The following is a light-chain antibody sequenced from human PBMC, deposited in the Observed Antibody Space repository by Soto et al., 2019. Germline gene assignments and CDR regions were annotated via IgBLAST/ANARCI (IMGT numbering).Light chain of an antibody. J-gene: IGLJ2*01. V-gene: IGLV7-46*01. Sequence: QAVVTQEPSLTVSPGGTVTLTCGSSTGAVTSNHHPYWFQQKAGQAPRTLIYDTSNKHSWTPARFSGSLLGDKAALTLSGAQPEDEAPYYCLLSYNAARVFGGGTKLTVL. CDR3: LLSYNAARV. CDR2: DTS. CDR1: TGAVTSNHH.